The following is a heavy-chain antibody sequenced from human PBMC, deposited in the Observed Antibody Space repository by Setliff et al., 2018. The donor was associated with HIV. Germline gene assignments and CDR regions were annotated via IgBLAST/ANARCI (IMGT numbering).Heavy chain of an antibody. CDR1: DYPFSNFG. Sequence: ASVKVSCKASDYPFSNFGISWVRQAPGQGLEWMAWINVYNGDTSFAQKFQGRVTMTKDTSTGTAYMELSSLRSDDTAVYYCATDRTQTGISLVRGRLTDPAKYPLDYWGQGTLVTVPQ. CDR2: INVYNGDT. D-gene: IGHD3-10*01. J-gene: IGHJ4*02. V-gene: IGHV1-18*01. CDR3: ATDRTQTGISLVRGRLTDPAKYPLDY.